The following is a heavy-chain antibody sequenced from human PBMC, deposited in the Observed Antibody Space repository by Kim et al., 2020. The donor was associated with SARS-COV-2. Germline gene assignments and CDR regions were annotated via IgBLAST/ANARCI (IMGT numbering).Heavy chain of an antibody. Sequence: SETLSLTCAVYGGSFSGYYWSWIRQPPGKGLEWIGEINHSGSTNYNPSLKSRVTISVDTSKNQFSLKLSSVTAADTAVYYCASSIQRRKVDYWGQGTLVT. V-gene: IGHV4-34*01. D-gene: IGHD5-18*01. CDR3: ASSIQRRKVDY. CDR1: GGSFSGYY. CDR2: INHSGST. J-gene: IGHJ4*02.